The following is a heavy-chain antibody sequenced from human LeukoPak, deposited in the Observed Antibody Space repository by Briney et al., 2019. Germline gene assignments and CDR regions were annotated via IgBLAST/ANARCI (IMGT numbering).Heavy chain of an antibody. J-gene: IGHJ3*02. CDR1: TDSFSSHY. D-gene: IGHD4-17*01. CDR2: ISYIGST. V-gene: IGHV4-59*11. Sequence: SETLSLTCAVSTDSFSSHYWSWVRQPPGKGLEWIGYISYIGSTNYNPSLKSRVTISIDTSKNQFSLRLRSVTAADTAVYYCARDLITVTKGFDIWGQGTMFSVSS. CDR3: ARDLITVTKGFDI.